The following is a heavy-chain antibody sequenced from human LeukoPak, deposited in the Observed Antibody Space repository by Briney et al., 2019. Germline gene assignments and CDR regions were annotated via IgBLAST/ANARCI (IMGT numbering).Heavy chain of an antibody. J-gene: IGHJ4*02. V-gene: IGHV4-38-2*02. CDR2: IYHSGST. CDR3: AGGGLVANFDY. CDR1: GYSISSGYY. D-gene: IGHD5-12*01. Sequence: SETLSLTCTVSGYSISSGYYWGWIRQPPGRGLEWIGTIYHSGSTYYNPSLKSRVTISVDTSKNQFSLKLSSVTAADTAVYYCAGGGLVANFDYWGQGTLVTVSS.